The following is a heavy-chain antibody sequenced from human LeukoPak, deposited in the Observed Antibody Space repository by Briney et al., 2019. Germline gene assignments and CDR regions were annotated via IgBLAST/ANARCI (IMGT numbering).Heavy chain of an antibody. V-gene: IGHV3-9*01. D-gene: IGHD6-13*01. CDR1: GSTFDDYG. J-gene: IGHJ4*02. CDR3: ARDRYSSSWYYFDY. CDR2: ITWNSGKI. Sequence: GGSLRLSCAASGSTFDDYGMHWVRQAPGKGLEWVSGITWNSGKIGYADSVKGRFTISRDNVRNSLYLQMNSLRAEDTALYYCARDRYSSSWYYFDYWGQGTLVTVSS.